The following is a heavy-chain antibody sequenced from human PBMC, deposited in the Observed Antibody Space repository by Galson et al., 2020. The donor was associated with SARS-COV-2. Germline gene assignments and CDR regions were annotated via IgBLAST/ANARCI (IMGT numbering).Heavy chain of an antibody. CDR1: GFTVSNAW. Sequence: GGSLRLSCAASGFTVSNAWMSWVRQSPGKGLEWVGRIKSKTDGGTADYAAPVKGRFTISRDDSKNTIYLQMNSLKAEDTGVYYCTKDYDFLTGHYFIDAFNIWGQGTMVTVSS. CDR2: IKSKTDGGTA. V-gene: IGHV3-15*01. J-gene: IGHJ3*02. CDR3: TKDYDFLTGHYFIDAFNI. D-gene: IGHD3-9*01.